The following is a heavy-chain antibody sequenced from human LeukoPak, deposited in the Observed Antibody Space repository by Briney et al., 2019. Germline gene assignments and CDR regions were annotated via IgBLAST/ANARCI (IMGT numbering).Heavy chain of an antibody. CDR1: GFTFTTSG. CDR3: STTSAFDI. V-gene: IGHV3-23*01. J-gene: IGHJ3*02. Sequence: GGSLRLSCAASGFTFTTSGMNWVRQAPGKGLEWVSSISGSDSGGKTFYADSVKGRFTISRDNSKNTVYMQMNSLRAEDTALYFCSTTSAFDIWGQGTMVTVSS. CDR2: ISGSDSGGKT.